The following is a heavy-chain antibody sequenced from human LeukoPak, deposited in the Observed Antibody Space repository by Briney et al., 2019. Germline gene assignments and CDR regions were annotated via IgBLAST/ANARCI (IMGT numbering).Heavy chain of an antibody. CDR1: GGSISSYY. Sequence: MTSETLSLTCTVSGGSISSYYWSWIRQPPGKGLEWIGYIYYSGSTNYNPSLKSRVTISVDTSKNQFSLKLSSVTAADTAVYYRASLAAAGSFLFPFDPWGQGTLVTVSS. CDR2: IYYSGST. CDR3: ASLAAAGSFLFPFDP. J-gene: IGHJ5*02. D-gene: IGHD6-13*01. V-gene: IGHV4-59*08.